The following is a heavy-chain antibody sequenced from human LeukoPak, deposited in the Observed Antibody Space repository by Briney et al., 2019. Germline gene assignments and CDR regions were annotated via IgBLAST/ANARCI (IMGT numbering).Heavy chain of an antibody. D-gene: IGHD3-10*01. Sequence: GRSLRLSCAASGFTFSNYGMHWVRQAPGKGLEWVAVIWYDGSNKYYADSVKGRFTVSRDNSKNTLYLQMNSLRAEDTAVYYCVRDNYGVDYWGQGTLVTVSS. J-gene: IGHJ4*02. CDR2: IWYDGSNK. CDR1: GFTFSNYG. V-gene: IGHV3-33*01. CDR3: VRDNYGVDY.